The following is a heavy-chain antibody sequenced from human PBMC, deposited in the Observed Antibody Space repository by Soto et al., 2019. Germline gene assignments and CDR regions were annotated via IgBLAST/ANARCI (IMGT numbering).Heavy chain of an antibody. CDR2: VYYSGGT. Sequence: SETLSLTCTVSGGSFNSFYWSWIRQPPGEGLEWIGYVYYSGGTNYNPSLKSRVTMSVDTSKNQFSLNLNSVTAADTAVYYCARPMGSYNSGPLGYWGQGTLVTVSS. D-gene: IGHD6-19*01. CDR1: GGSFNSFY. CDR3: ARPMGSYNSGPLGY. V-gene: IGHV4-59*08. J-gene: IGHJ4*02.